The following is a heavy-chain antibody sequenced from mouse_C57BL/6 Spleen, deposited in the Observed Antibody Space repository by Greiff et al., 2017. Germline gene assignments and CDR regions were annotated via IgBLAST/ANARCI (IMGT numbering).Heavy chain of an antibody. V-gene: IGHV14-1*01. CDR3: TSLYDEVWFAY. CDR2: IDPEDGDT. D-gene: IGHD2-14*01. J-gene: IGHJ3*01. CDR1: GFNIKDYY. Sequence: EVKLVVSGAELVRRGASVKLSCTASGFNIKDYYMHWVKQRPEQGLEWIGRIDPEDGDTEYAPKFQGKATMTADTSSNTAYLQLSSMTSEDPAVYYCTSLYDEVWFAYWGQGTLVTVSA.